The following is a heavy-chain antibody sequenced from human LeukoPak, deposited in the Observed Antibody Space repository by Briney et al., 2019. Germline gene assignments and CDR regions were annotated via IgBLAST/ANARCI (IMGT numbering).Heavy chain of an antibody. J-gene: IGHJ4*02. CDR2: ISGSDGRI. V-gene: IGHV3-23*01. D-gene: IGHD3-22*01. Sequence: GGSLRLSCAASGFTFSNYAMSWVRQAPGKGLEWVSAISGSDGRIFYADSVKGRFTISRDNSKNTLYLQMNSLRAEDSAIYYCAKESPYASSGRRIYYFDSWGLGTLVTVSS. CDR3: AKESPYASSGRRIYYFDS. CDR1: GFTFSNYA.